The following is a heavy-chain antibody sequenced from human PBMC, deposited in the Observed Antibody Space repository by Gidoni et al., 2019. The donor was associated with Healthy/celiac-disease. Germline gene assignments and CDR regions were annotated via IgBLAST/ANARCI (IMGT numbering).Heavy chain of an antibody. CDR3: TTVSGGMVGWAPFYYYYGMDV. CDR2: IKSKTDGGTT. J-gene: IGHJ6*02. D-gene: IGHD3-10*01. CDR1: GFTFSNAW. Sequence: EVQLVESGGGLVKPGGSLRLSCAASGFTFSNAWMSWVRQAPGKGLEWVGRIKSKTDGGTTDYAAPVKGRFTISRDDSKNTLYLQMNSLKTEDTAVYYCTTVSGGMVGWAPFYYYYGMDVWGQGTTVTVSS. V-gene: IGHV3-15*01.